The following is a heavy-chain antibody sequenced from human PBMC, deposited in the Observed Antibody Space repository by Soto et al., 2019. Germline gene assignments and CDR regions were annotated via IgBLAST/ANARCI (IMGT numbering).Heavy chain of an antibody. CDR3: TTHEINSSTVVTPVPPRIDY. J-gene: IGHJ4*02. V-gene: IGHV3-15*07. CDR1: GFTFSNAW. D-gene: IGHD2-21*02. Sequence: GGSLRLSCAASGFTFSNAWMNWVRQAPGKGLEWVGRIKSKTDGGTTDYAAPVKGRFTISRDDSKNTLYLQMNSLKTEDTAVYYCTTHEINSSTVVTPVPPRIDYWGQGTLVTVSS. CDR2: IKSKTDGGTT.